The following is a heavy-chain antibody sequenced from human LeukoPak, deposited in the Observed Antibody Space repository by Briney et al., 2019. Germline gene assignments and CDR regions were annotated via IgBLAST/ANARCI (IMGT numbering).Heavy chain of an antibody. CDR2: IHYSGDS. CDR1: GASISSDY. D-gene: IGHD4-17*01. V-gene: IGHV4-59*01. CDR3: ARYSRKGDYILDY. J-gene: IGHJ4*02. Sequence: PSETLSLTCGVSGASISSDYWSWIRQPPGKGLEWMGYIHYSGDSNYNPSLKSRVTMSVDTSNNQFSLKLTSVTTADTAVYYCARYSRKGDYILDYWGQGTLVTVSS.